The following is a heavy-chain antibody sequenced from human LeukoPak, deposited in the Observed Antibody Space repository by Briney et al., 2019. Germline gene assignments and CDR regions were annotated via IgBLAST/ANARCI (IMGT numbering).Heavy chain of an antibody. CDR1: GGTFSSYA. CDR3: ASRVPGSGWLDYYYYGMDV. D-gene: IGHD6-13*01. V-gene: IGHV1-69*04. J-gene: IGHJ6*01. CDR2: IIPILGIA. Sequence: ASVKVSCKASGGTFSSYAISWVRQAPGQGLEWMARIIPILGIANYAQKFQGRVTITADKSTSTAYMELSSLRSEDTAVYYCASRVPGSGWLDYYYYGMDVWGQGTTVSVCS.